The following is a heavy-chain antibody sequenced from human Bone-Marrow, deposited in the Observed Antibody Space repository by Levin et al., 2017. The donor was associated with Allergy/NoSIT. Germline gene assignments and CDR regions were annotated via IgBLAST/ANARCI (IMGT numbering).Heavy chain of an antibody. CDR1: GFTFSSYS. V-gene: IGHV3-21*01. D-gene: IGHD1-26*01. Sequence: PGESLKISCAASGFTFSSYSMNWVRQAPGKGLEWVSSISSSSSYIYYADSVKGRFTISRDNAKNSLYLQMNSLRAEDTAVYYCARDRGGPTSGTATLWYFDLWGRGTLVTVSS. J-gene: IGHJ2*01. CDR3: ARDRGGPTSGTATLWYFDL. CDR2: ISSSSSYI.